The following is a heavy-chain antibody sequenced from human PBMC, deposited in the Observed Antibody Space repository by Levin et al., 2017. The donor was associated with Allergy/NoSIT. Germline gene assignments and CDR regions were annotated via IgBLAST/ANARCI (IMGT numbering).Heavy chain of an antibody. D-gene: IGHD4-17*01. CDR2: MNHRGSEK. Sequence: PGGSLRLSCAASGFTFSNYWMSWVRQAPGKGLQWVANMNHRGSEKYYVESVKGRFTISRDNAKNSLFLHMNSLRAEDTAVYYCVRDDASGDYVHANGMDVWGQGTTVTVSS. J-gene: IGHJ6*02. CDR1: GFTFSNYW. CDR3: VRDDASGDYVHANGMDV. V-gene: IGHV3-7*01.